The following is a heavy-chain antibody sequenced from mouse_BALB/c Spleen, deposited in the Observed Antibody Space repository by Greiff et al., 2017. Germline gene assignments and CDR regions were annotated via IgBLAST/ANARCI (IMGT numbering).Heavy chain of an antibody. Sequence: QVQLQQSGAELAKPGASVKMSCKASGYTFTSYWMHWVKQRPGQGLEWIGYINPSTGYTEYNQKFKDKATLTADKSSSTAYMQLSSLTSEDSAVYYCARWNIFDYWGQGTTLTVSS. V-gene: IGHV1-7*01. CDR1: GYTFTSYW. J-gene: IGHJ2*01. CDR2: INPSTGYT. CDR3: ARWNIFDY. D-gene: IGHD5-2*01.